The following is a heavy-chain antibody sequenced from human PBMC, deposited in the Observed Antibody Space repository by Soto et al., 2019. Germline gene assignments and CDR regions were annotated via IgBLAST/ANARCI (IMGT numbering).Heavy chain of an antibody. J-gene: IGHJ5*02. D-gene: IGHD2-15*01. Sequence: QVQLQQWGAGLLKPSETLSLTCAVYGGSFSGYYWSWIRQPPGKGLEWIGEINHSGSTNYNPSLKSRVTRSVDTSKNQFSLKLSSVTAADTAVYYCAGRCSGGSCHLNWFDPWGQGTLVTVSS. CDR3: AGRCSGGSCHLNWFDP. CDR2: INHSGST. CDR1: GGSFSGYY. V-gene: IGHV4-34*01.